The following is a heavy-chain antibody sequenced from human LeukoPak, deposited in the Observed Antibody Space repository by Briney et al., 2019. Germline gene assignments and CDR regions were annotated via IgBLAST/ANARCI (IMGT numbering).Heavy chain of an antibody. V-gene: IGHV4-59*01. J-gene: IGHJ6*02. CDR2: IYYSGGT. CDR1: GGSISSYY. Sequence: SETLSLTCTASGGSISSYYWSWIRQPPGKGLEWIGYIYYSGGTSYNPSLKSRVTISVDTSKNQFSLKLSSVTAADTAVYYCARDSVIVVVTATTYYGMDVWGQGTTVTVSS. CDR3: ARDSVIVVVTATTYYGMDV. D-gene: IGHD2-21*02.